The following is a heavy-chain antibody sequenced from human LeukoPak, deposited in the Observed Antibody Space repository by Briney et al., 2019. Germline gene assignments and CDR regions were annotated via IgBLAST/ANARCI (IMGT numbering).Heavy chain of an antibody. CDR1: GGSISSYY. CDR3: ARNTDAFDI. Sequence: SETLSLTCTVSGGSISSYYWSWIRQPPGKGLEWIGYIYHSGSTNYNPSLKSRVTISVDTSKNQFSLKLSSVTAADTAVYYCARNTDAFDIWGQGTMVTVSS. J-gene: IGHJ3*02. V-gene: IGHV4-59*01. CDR2: IYHSGST.